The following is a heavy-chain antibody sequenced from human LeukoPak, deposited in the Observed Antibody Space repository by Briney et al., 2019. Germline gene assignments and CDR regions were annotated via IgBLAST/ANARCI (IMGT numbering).Heavy chain of an antibody. V-gene: IGHV4-34*01. J-gene: IGHJ1*01. Sequence: SETLSLTCAVYGGSFSGYYWSWIRQPPGKGLEWVGEINHSGSTNYNPSLKSRVTISVDTSKNQFSLKLSSVTAADTAVYYCARGYCSGGSCYPRHFQHWGQGTLVTVSS. CDR3: ARGYCSGGSCYPRHFQH. CDR2: INHSGST. CDR1: GGSFSGYY. D-gene: IGHD2-15*01.